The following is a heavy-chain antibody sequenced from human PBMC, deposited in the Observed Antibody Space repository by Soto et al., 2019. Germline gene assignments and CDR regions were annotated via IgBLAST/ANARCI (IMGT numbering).Heavy chain of an antibody. CDR2: INHSGST. CDR3: ARISDVDSGYATYYFDY. J-gene: IGHJ4*02. V-gene: IGHV4-34*01. D-gene: IGHD5-12*01. Sequence: SETLSLTCAVYGGSFSGYYWSWIRQPPGKGLEWIGEINHSGSTNYNPSLKSRVTISVDTSKNQFSLKLRSVTAADTAVYYRARISDVDSGYATYYFDYWGQGTLVTVSS. CDR1: GGSFSGYY.